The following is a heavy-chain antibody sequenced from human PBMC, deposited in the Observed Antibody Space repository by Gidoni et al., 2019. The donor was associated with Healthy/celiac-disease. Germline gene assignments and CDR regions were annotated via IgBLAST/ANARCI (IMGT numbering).Heavy chain of an antibody. CDR3: ATLGTTVTLGDY. CDR2: FDPEDGET. J-gene: IGHJ4*02. Sequence: GVRQAPGKGLEWMGGFDPEDGETIYAQKFQGRVTMTEDTSTDTAYMELSSLRSEDTAVYYCATLGTTVTLGDYWGQGTLVTVSS. D-gene: IGHD4-4*01. V-gene: IGHV1-24*01.